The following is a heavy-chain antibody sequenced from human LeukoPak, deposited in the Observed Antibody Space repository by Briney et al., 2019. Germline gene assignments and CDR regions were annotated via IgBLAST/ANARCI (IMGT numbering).Heavy chain of an antibody. D-gene: IGHD1-26*01. CDR3: ARERWEGGSYVMGFDY. V-gene: IGHV4-59*11. J-gene: IGHJ4*02. CDR2: IYYSGSN. CDR1: GGSIRSHY. Sequence: PSETLSLTCSVSGGSIRSHYWNWIRQPPGKGLEWLGHIYYSGSNYYNPSLKSRITISVDTSKNQFSLRLSSVTAADTAVYYCARERWEGGSYVMGFDYWGQGALVTVSS.